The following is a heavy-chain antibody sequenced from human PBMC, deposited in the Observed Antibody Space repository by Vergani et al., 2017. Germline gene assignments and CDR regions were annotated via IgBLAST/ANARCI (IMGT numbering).Heavy chain of an antibody. CDR3: ASLPYYDFWSGYYGPAFDY. J-gene: IGHJ4*02. CDR2: IHYSGST. Sequence: QLQLQESGPGLVKPSETLSLTCTVPGGSISSSSYYWGWIRQPPGKGLEWIGSIHYSGSTYYNPSLKIRVTISVDTSKNQFSLKLSSVTAADTAVYYWASLPYYDFWSGYYGPAFDYWGQGTLGTVSS. D-gene: IGHD3-3*01. CDR1: GGSISSSSYY. V-gene: IGHV4-39*01.